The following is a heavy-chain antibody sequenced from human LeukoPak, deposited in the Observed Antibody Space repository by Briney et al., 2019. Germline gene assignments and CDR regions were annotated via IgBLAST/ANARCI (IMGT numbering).Heavy chain of an antibody. J-gene: IGHJ6*03. V-gene: IGHV3-23*01. CDR2: ISGSGGST. Sequence: GGSLRLSCAASGFTFSSYAMSWVRQAPGKGLEWVSVISGSGGSTYYADSVKGRFTISRDNSKNTLYLQMNSLRAEDTAVYYCAKAYLGSGKYYVDVWGKGTTVTVSS. CDR3: AKAYLGSGKYYVDV. D-gene: IGHD3-10*01. CDR1: GFTFSSYA.